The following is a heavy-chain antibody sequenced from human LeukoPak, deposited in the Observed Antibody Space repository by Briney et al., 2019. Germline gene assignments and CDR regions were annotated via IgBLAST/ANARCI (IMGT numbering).Heavy chain of an antibody. V-gene: IGHV3-7*01. CDR2: IKQGGSEK. J-gene: IGHJ3*02. CDR3: ARYPAGGDDAFDI. D-gene: IGHD2-21*01. Sequence: GGSLRLSCAASGFTFSSYWMSWVRQAPGKGLEWVANIKQGGSEKYYVDSVKGRFTISRDNAKNSLYLQMNSLRAEDTAVYYCARYPAGGDDAFDIWGQGTMVTVSS. CDR1: GFTFSSYW.